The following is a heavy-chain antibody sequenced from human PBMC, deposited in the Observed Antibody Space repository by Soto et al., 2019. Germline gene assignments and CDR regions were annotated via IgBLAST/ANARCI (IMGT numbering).Heavy chain of an antibody. CDR2: INHSGST. V-gene: IGHV4-34*01. CDR1: GGSFSGYY. CDR3: ASQRIGITIFGVVKRRYYYYMDV. Sequence: SETLSLTCAVYGGSFSGYYWSWIRQPPGKGLEWIGEINHSGSTNYNPSLKSRVTISVDTSKNQFSLKLSSVTAADTAVYYCASQRIGITIFGVVKRRYYYYMDVWGKGTTVTVSS. D-gene: IGHD3-3*01. J-gene: IGHJ6*03.